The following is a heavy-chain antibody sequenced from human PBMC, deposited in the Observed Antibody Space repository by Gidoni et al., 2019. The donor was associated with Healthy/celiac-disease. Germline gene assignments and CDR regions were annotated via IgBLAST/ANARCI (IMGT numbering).Heavy chain of an antibody. CDR3: ARVGTCSSTSCYIDY. CDR1: GGSFSGYY. CDR2: INHSGST. D-gene: IGHD2-2*02. J-gene: IGHJ4*02. Sequence: QVQLQQWGAGLLKPSETLSLTCAVYGGSFSGYYWSCRRQPPGKGLEWIGEINHSGSTNYNPSLKRRVTISVDTSKNQFSLKLSSVTAADTAVYYCARVGTCSSTSCYIDYWGQGTLDTVSS. V-gene: IGHV4-34*01.